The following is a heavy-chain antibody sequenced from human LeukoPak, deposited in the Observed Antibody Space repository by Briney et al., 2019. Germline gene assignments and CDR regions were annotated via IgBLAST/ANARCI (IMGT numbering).Heavy chain of an antibody. Sequence: SETLSLTCTVSGASISTHYWSWLRQPPGKELEWIAYLRDTESTKDNPSLKSRVALSADTSKNQFSLKLTSVTAADTAIYYCATIKRGSVFGYFNFWGQGPLVTVSS. CDR1: GASISTHY. J-gene: IGHJ4*02. CDR2: LRDTEST. CDR3: ATIKRGSVFGYFNF. V-gene: IGHV4-59*11. D-gene: IGHD3-3*01.